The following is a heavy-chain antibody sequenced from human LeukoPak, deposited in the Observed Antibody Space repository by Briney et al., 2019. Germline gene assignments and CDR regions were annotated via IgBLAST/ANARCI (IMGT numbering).Heavy chain of an antibody. V-gene: IGHV3-23*01. D-gene: IGHD1-26*01. CDR3: AKDRGWELKLFDY. CDR1: GFSFSSYA. J-gene: IGHJ4*02. CDR2: MSSSDDGR. Sequence: GSLRLSCATSGFSFSSYAMSWVRQAPGKGLEWVSAMSSSDDGRYYAASVRGRFTISRDTSRSTLYLQMNSLRAEDAAVYYCAKDRGWELKLFDYWGQGTLVTVSS.